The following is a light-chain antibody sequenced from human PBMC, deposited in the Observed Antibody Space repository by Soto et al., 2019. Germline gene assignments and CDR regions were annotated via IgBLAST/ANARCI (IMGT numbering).Light chain of an antibody. Sequence: EVVLTQSPATLSLSPGERATLSCRASQSVRSNLAWYQQKPGQAPRLLIYGASTRATDIPARFSGSGSGTDFTLTISNLQSEDFAVYYCQQYNNWPPITFGQGTRLEIK. CDR2: GAS. J-gene: IGKJ5*01. CDR1: QSVRSN. V-gene: IGKV3-15*01. CDR3: QQYNNWPPIT.